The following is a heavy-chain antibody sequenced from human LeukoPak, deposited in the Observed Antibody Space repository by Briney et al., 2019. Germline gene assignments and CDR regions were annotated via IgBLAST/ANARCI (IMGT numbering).Heavy chain of an antibody. CDR2: ISSSSYI. Sequence: AGGSLRLSCAASGFTFSSYSMNWVRQAPGKGLEWVSSISSSSYIYYADSVKGRFTISRDNAKNSLYLQMNSLRAEDTAVYYCARDWASYHYFDYWGQGTLVTVSS. CDR3: ARDWASYHYFDY. J-gene: IGHJ4*02. CDR1: GFTFSSYS. V-gene: IGHV3-21*01. D-gene: IGHD3-16*01.